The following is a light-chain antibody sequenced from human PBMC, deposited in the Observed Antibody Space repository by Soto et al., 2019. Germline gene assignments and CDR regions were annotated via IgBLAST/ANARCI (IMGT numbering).Light chain of an antibody. CDR3: QQANSFPLT. CDR2: AAS. J-gene: IGKJ4*01. Sequence: DIRLTQCRSSVSASVGDRVTITGRASQGISGYLAWYQQEPGKVPKLLIYAASSLQSGVPLRFSGSGSGTDFTLTISSLQAEDSATYYCQQANSFPLTFGGGTKVDIK. CDR1: QGISGY. V-gene: IGKV1-12*01.